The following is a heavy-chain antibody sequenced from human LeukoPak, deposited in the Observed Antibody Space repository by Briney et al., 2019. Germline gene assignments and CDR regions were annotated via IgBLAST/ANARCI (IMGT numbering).Heavy chain of an antibody. CDR3: AGPGTTGTGYYYMDV. V-gene: IGHV4-34*01. D-gene: IGHD1-1*01. CDR2: INHSGST. Sequence: SETLSLTCAVYGGSFSGYYWSWIRQPPGKGLEWIGEINHSGSTNYNPSLKSRVTISVDTSKNQFSLKLSSVTAADTAVYYCAGPGTTGTGYYYMDVWGKGTTVTVSS. J-gene: IGHJ6*03. CDR1: GGSFSGYY.